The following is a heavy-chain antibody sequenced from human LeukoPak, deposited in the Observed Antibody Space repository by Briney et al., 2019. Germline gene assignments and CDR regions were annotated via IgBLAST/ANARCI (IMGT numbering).Heavy chain of an antibody. CDR1: GDSVTSGGYF. CDR2: ISNSGTT. D-gene: IGHD2-21*02. J-gene: IGHJ3*02. Sequence: NPSETLSLTCTVSGDSVTSGGYFWTWIRQHPGKGLEWIGYISNSGTTSYNPSLKSRVSISVDTSNNQFSLRLSSVTAADTAVYYCARDVVVTSSPDAFDIWGQGTMVTGSS. CDR3: ARDVVVTSSPDAFDI. V-gene: IGHV4-31*03.